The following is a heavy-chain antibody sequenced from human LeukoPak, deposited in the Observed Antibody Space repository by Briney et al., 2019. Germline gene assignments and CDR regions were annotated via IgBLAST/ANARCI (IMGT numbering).Heavy chain of an antibody. CDR2: IYYSGST. CDR1: GGSISSYY. CDR3: ARQGSSGWYYFDY. Sequence: SQTLSLTCAVSGGSISSYYWSWIRQPPGKGLEWIGYIYYSGSTNYNPSLKSRVTISVDTSKNQFSLKLSSVTAADTAVYYCARQGSSGWYYFDYWGQGTLVTVSS. D-gene: IGHD6-19*01. J-gene: IGHJ4*02. V-gene: IGHV4-59*08.